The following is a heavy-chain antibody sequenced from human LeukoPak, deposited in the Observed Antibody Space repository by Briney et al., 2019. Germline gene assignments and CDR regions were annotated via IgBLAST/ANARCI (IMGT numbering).Heavy chain of an antibody. CDR3: ARRVRLTDYLDY. Sequence: SETLSLTCTVSGGSISTSSYYWGWIRRPPGKGLEWIGSIYYSGSTYYNPSLKSRVTISVDTSKNQFSLKLSSVTAADTAVYYCARRVRLTDYLDYWGQGTLVTVSS. D-gene: IGHD2-8*02. J-gene: IGHJ4*02. CDR1: GGSISTSSYY. CDR2: IYYSGST. V-gene: IGHV4-39*01.